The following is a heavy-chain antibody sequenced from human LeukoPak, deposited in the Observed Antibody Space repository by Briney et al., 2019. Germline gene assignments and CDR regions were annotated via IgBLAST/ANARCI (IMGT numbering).Heavy chain of an antibody. Sequence: PGGSLRLSCAASGFTFSSYVMNWVRQAPGKGLEWVSYISSSGSTIYYADSVKGRFTISRDNAKNSLYLQINSLRAEDTAVYYCARLPESYGDYRGGVASWGQGTLVTVSS. CDR1: GFTFSSYV. D-gene: IGHD4-17*01. CDR2: ISSSGSTI. CDR3: ARLPESYGDYRGGVAS. J-gene: IGHJ5*02. V-gene: IGHV3-48*03.